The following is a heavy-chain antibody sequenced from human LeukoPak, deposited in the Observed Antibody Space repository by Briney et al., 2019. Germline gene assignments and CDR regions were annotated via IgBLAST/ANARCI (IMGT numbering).Heavy chain of an antibody. CDR3: ARVHYVYGSGNWFDP. Sequence: PSETLSLTCAVHGGSFSGYYWSWSRQPPGKGLEWIGEINHSGSTNYNPSLKSRVTISVDTSKNQFSLKLSSVTAADTAVYYCARVHYVYGSGNWFDPWGQGTLVTVSS. CDR2: INHSGST. CDR1: GGSFSGYY. V-gene: IGHV4-34*01. J-gene: IGHJ5*02. D-gene: IGHD3-10*01.